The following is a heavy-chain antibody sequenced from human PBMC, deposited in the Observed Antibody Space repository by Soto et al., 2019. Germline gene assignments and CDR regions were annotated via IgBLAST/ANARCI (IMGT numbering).Heavy chain of an antibody. Sequence: SETLSLTCNVSGGSISNYYWSWIRQPPGKGLEWIGYIYYSGTTNYNPSLKSRVTISIDTSKSQFSLKLSSVTAADTAVYYCARDGRGYSGYSYVSWCQGTLVTVSS. CDR1: GGSISNYY. J-gene: IGHJ5*02. D-gene: IGHD5-12*01. CDR2: IYYSGTT. CDR3: ARDGRGYSGYSYVS. V-gene: IGHV4-59*01.